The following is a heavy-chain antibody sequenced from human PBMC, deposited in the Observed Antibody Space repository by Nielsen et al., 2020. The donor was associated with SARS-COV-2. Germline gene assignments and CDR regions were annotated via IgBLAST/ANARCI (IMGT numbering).Heavy chain of an antibody. Sequence: SETLSLTCTVSGASISRGGYFWSWIRQSPGKGLEWIGYSYYSGTTHYNPSLKSRVAISLDASENQFSLRLASVTAADTAVYYCAREDHNIYGALGPWGQGTLVTVSS. V-gene: IGHV4-31*03. D-gene: IGHD3-16*01. CDR2: SYYSGTT. CDR1: GASISRGGYF. CDR3: AREDHNIYGALGP. J-gene: IGHJ5*02.